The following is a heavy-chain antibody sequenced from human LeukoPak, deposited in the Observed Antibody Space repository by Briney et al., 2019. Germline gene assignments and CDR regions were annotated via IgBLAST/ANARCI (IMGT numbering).Heavy chain of an antibody. CDR2: VNHSGSA. CDR3: ARERASNNHDNWFDP. V-gene: IGHV4-34*01. CDR1: GASFNDYY. J-gene: IGHJ5*02. Sequence: SETLSLTCAVYGASFNDYYWSWIRHSPTKGLEWIGEVNHSGSAKYNPSLRSRVTISADKSEKQFFLRLSPVAAADSGVYYCARERASNNHDNWFDPWGQGTLVTVSS.